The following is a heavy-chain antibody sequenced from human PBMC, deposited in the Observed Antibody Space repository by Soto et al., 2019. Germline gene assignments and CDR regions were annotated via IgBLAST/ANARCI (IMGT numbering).Heavy chain of an antibody. CDR1: GGSINSGGYS. J-gene: IGHJ6*02. Sequence: QLQLQESGSGPVKPSQKLSLTCTVSGGSINSGGYSWSWIRQPPGKGLEWIGYIYRSGSAYYSPSLQNRVTISVDTSKNHFSLNLTSVTAADTAVYYCAVSGRGGLDVWGQGTTVTVSS. CDR3: AVSGRGGLDV. V-gene: IGHV4-30-2*01. CDR2: IYRSGSA. D-gene: IGHD3-10*01.